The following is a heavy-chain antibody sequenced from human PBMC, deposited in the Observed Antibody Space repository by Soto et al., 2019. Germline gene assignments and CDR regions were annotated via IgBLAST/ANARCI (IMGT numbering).Heavy chain of an antibody. V-gene: IGHV3-33*01. J-gene: IGHJ4*02. CDR3: ARDLGYGDYVGYFDY. Sequence: QVQLVESGGGVIQPGRSLRLSCAASGFTFSSYGMHWVRQAPGKGLEWVAVIWYDGSNKYYADSVKGRFTISRDNSKNTLYLQMNSLRAEDTAVYYCARDLGYGDYVGYFDYWGQGTLVTVSS. D-gene: IGHD4-17*01. CDR1: GFTFSSYG. CDR2: IWYDGSNK.